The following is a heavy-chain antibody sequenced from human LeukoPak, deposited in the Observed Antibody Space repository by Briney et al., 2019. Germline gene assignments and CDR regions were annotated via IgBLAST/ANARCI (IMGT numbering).Heavy chain of an antibody. J-gene: IGHJ4*02. CDR2: VYYSGST. D-gene: IGHD6-19*01. CDR3: TKATQWLAFDY. Sequence: ASETLSLTCIVSGGSISSSSYHWGWIRQPPGKGLEWIGTVYYSGSTSYNPSLKSRDTISVDTSKNQLSLQLTSVTAADTAVYYCTKATQWLAFDYWGRGTLVTVSS. CDR1: GGSISSSSYH. V-gene: IGHV4-39*07.